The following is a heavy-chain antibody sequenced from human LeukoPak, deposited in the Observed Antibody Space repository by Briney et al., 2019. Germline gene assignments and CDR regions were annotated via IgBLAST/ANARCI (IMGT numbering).Heavy chain of an antibody. CDR3: ARVNGDSYFDY. CDR1: GGSFSGYY. Sequence: PSETLSLTCAVYGGSFSGYYWSWIRQPSGKGLEWIGEINHSGSTNYNPSLKSRVTISVDTSKNQFSLKLSSVTAADTAVYYCARVNGDSYFDYWGQGTLVTVSS. CDR2: INHSGST. V-gene: IGHV4-34*01. J-gene: IGHJ4*02. D-gene: IGHD4-17*01.